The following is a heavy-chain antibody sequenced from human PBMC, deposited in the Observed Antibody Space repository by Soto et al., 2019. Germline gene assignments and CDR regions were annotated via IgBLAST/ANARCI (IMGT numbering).Heavy chain of an antibody. Sequence: QVQVVQSGAEVKKPGASVKISCKTSGYSFTDDYLHWVRQAPGQGLEWVGWINPHSGSTNFAHKFLGKVSTTRDTSISSADKELFSLTSDDTAIYYCARAAYCGDDCYSYGMDVWGQGTTVTVSS. CDR3: ARAAYCGDDCYSYGMDV. D-gene: IGHD2-21*01. J-gene: IGHJ6*02. CDR2: INPHSGST. V-gene: IGHV1-2*07. CDR1: GYSFTDDY.